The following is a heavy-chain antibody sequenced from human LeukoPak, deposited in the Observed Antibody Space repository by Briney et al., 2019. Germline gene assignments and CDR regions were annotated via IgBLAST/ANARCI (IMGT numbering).Heavy chain of an antibody. Sequence: SETLSLTCAVYGGSFSGYCCSSIRHPPGKGLGWIVEINHSGSTNYNPSLKSRVTISVDTSKNQFSLQLSSVTAADTAVYSCARGRDGYNRTFDSWGQGTLVTVSS. D-gene: IGHD5-24*01. CDR1: GGSFSGYC. CDR3: ARGRDGYNRTFDS. V-gene: IGHV4-34*01. CDR2: INHSGST. J-gene: IGHJ4*02.